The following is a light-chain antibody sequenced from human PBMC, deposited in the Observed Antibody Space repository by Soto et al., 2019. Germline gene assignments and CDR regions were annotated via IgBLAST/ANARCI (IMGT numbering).Light chain of an antibody. CDR3: QQLDSYPLT. J-gene: IGKJ4*01. CDR2: AAS. CDR1: QGISSY. V-gene: IGKV1-9*01. Sequence: IPLTQSPSSLSASVGDRVTITCRASQGISSYLAWYQLKPGKAPKLLIYAASTLQSGVPSRFSGSGSGTDFTLTISSLQPEDFATYYCQQLDSYPLTFGGGTKVEIK.